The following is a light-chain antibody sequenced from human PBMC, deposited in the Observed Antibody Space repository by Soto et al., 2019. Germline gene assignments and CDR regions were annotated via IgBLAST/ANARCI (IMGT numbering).Light chain of an antibody. Sequence: EIVLTQSPGTMSSSPGERVTLSCRPSQAVSSVYLAWYQQRPGQSPRLLIYGASFRATGVPDRFSATRSGTDFTLTISRLEPEDFAVYYCQQYGPSLWTFGQGTKVEMK. J-gene: IGKJ1*01. V-gene: IGKV3-20*01. CDR1: QAVSSVY. CDR3: QQYGPSLWT. CDR2: GAS.